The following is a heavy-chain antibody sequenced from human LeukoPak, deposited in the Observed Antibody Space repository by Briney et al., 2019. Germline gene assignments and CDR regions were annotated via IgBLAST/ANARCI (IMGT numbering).Heavy chain of an antibody. V-gene: IGHV3-23*01. Sequence: GGSLRLSCAASGFPFSRLAMTWVRQPPGKGLQWVSAISNSGYSINYANSVKGRFTISRDNSIDTLYLQMNSLRADDTAIYYCARCQGGGGEYWNFDLWGRGILVTVSS. CDR3: ARCQGGGGEYWNFDL. CDR1: GFPFSRLA. D-gene: IGHD4-23*01. CDR2: ISNSGYSI. J-gene: IGHJ2*01.